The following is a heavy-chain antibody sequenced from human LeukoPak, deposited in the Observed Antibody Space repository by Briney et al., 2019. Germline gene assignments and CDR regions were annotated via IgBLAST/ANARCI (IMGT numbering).Heavy chain of an antibody. CDR1: GGSISSSSYY. CDR2: ISGSGGST. Sequence: ETLSLTCTVSGGSISSSSYYWGWIRQAPGKGLEWVSAISGSGGSTYYADSVKGRFTISRDNSKNTLYLQMNSLRAEDTAVYYCAKRAITGTTSKGDFDYWGQGTLVAVSS. J-gene: IGHJ4*02. D-gene: IGHD1-7*01. CDR3: AKRAITGTTSKGDFDY. V-gene: IGHV3-23*01.